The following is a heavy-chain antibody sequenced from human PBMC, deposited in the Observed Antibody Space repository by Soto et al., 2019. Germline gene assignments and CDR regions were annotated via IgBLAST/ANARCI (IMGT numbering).Heavy chain of an antibody. V-gene: IGHV3-21*01. D-gene: IGHD3-22*01. Sequence: GGSLRLSCAASGFTFSSYSMNWVRQAPGKGLEWVSSISSSSSYIYYADSVKGRFTISRDNAKNSLYLQMNSLRAEDTAVYYCARSIYDSSGYYSPSFDYWGQGTLVTVSS. CDR3: ARSIYDSSGYYSPSFDY. CDR2: ISSSSSYI. J-gene: IGHJ4*02. CDR1: GFTFSSYS.